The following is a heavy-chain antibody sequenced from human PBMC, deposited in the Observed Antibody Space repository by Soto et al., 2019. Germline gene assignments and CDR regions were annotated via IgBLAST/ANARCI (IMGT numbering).Heavy chain of an antibody. CDR1: AFTFNNYA. J-gene: IGHJ4*02. D-gene: IGHD3-22*01. CDR2: IGGSGRTT. V-gene: IGHV3-23*01. Sequence: EVQLLESGGGLVQPGGSLSLSCAASAFTFNNYAMSWVRQAPGKGLEWVSGIGGSGRTTYYADSVKGRFTISRDNSNNTLFMQMNSLRAEDTAVYYCAKSRYSDSSGDFYDYWGQGTLVTVSS. CDR3: AKSRYSDSSGDFYDY.